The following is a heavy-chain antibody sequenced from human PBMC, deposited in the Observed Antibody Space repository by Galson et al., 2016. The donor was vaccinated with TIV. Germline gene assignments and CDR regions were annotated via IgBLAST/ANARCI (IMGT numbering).Heavy chain of an antibody. CDR1: GDSISRTSYF. Sequence: ETLSLTCTVSGDSISRTSYFWGWIRQSPGKGLAWIGSDFYSWSTFYSGNIYYTPSLRSRLTISVDTSKNQFSLRLSSVTAADTAVYYCARHAGAVAGYDYGMDVWGQGTTVTVSS. D-gene: IGHD6-19*01. CDR2: DFYSWST. V-gene: IGHV4-39*01. CDR3: ARHAGAVAGYDYGMDV. J-gene: IGHJ6*02.